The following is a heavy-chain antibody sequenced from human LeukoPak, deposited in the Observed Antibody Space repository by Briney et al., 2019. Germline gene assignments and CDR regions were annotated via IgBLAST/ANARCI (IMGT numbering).Heavy chain of an antibody. CDR1: GGSFSGYY. CDR3: AREDYYDSSGYYLDY. CDR2: IYYSGST. J-gene: IGHJ4*02. D-gene: IGHD3-22*01. V-gene: IGHV4-34*01. Sequence: SETLSLTCAVYGGSFSGYYWGWIRQPPGKGLECIGDIYYSGSTYYNPSLKSRVTISVDTSKNQFSLKLSSVTAADTAVYYCAREDYYDSSGYYLDYWGQGTRVTVSS.